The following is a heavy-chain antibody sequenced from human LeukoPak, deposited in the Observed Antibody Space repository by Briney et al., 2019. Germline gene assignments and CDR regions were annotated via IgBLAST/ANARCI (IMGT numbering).Heavy chain of an antibody. CDR3: AREAYTTGADY. CDR2: ISAYNGNA. J-gene: IGHJ4*02. CDR1: GYTFTSYG. D-gene: IGHD3-16*01. Sequence: GASVKLSCKASGYTFTSYGISWVRQAPGQGLEWMGWISAYNGNANYVQRLQGRVTLTTDTSTSTAHMELRSLGSDDTAVYYCAREAYTTGADYWGQGTLVTVSS. V-gene: IGHV1-18*01.